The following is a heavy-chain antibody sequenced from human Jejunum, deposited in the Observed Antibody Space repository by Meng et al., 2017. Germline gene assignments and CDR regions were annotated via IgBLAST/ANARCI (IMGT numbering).Heavy chain of an antibody. D-gene: IGHD2-2*01. CDR2: ISDSGGTT. Sequence: GGSLRLSCAASGFTFSSYAMSWVRQAPGKGLEWVSAISDSGGTTYYADSVKGRFTISRDNSRNKLYLQMNSLRAEDTAVYYCATSTYRTSWYYFDYWGQGTLVTVSS. V-gene: IGHV3-23*01. CDR1: GFTFSSYA. CDR3: ATSTYRTSWYYFDY. J-gene: IGHJ4*02.